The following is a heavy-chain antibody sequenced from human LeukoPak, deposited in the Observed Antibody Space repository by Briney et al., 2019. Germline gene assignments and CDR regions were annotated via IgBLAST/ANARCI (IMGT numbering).Heavy chain of an antibody. CDR2: IKSRPDGATI. Sequence: PGGSLRLSCAGSGFTFSNAWMSWVRQAPGKGLEWVGRIKSRPDGATIDYGEAVKGRFTISREDSQNKVFLQMNSLKIEDTGVYYCSTGLTWDNWGQGTLVTVSS. V-gene: IGHV3-15*01. J-gene: IGHJ4*02. CDR1: GFTFSNAW. CDR3: STGLTWDN. D-gene: IGHD1-26*01.